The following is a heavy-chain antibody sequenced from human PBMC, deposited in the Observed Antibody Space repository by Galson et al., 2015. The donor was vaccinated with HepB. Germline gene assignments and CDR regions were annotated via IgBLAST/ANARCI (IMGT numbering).Heavy chain of an antibody. D-gene: IGHD6-6*01. V-gene: IGHV3-11*06. J-gene: IGHJ5*02. CDR3: ARDQSSSAPTNWFDP. CDR1: GFTFSDYY. CDR2: ISSSSSYT. Sequence: SLRLSCAASGFTFSDYYMSWIRQAPGKGLEWVSYISSSSSYTNYADSVKGRFTISRDNAKNSLYLQMNSLRAEDTAVYYCARDQSSSAPTNWFDPWGQGTLVTVSS.